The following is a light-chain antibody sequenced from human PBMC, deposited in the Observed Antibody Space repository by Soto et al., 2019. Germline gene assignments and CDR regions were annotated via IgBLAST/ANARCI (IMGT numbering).Light chain of an antibody. CDR2: DAS. V-gene: IGKV3-20*01. J-gene: IGKJ4*01. CDR1: QSVSCIH. CDR3: QQDASSVT. Sequence: EIGLTQYQGTLSVSPWERATLSCRASQSVSCIHLAWYQQKPGQAPRVLIYDASSRATGIPDRFSGSGYGTEITLTISRLEPYDVAVYYCQQDASSVTVGGGTKVEIK.